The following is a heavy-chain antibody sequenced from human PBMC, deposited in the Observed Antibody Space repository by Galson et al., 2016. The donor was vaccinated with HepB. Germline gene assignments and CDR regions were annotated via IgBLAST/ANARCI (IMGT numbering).Heavy chain of an antibody. CDR3: AKGQTNWATFDS. CDR1: GFTFNDYV. J-gene: IGHJ4*02. D-gene: IGHD7-27*01. CDR2: VNWNSATL. V-gene: IGHV3-9*01. Sequence: SLRLSCAASGFTFNDYVMHWVRQLPGKGLEWVSGVNWNSATLAYADSVRGRFTISRDNSENSLYPQMNSLRAEDTALYYCAKGQTNWATFDSWGQGTLVTVSS.